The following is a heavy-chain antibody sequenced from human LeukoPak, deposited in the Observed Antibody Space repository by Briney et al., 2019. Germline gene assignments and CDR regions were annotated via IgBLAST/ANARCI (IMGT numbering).Heavy chain of an antibody. V-gene: IGHV4-30-4*01. J-gene: IGHJ6*02. Sequence: PSQTLSLTCTVSGGSISSGDYYWSWIRQPPGKGLEWIGEINHSGSTNYNPSLKSRVTISVDTSKNQFSLKLSSVTAADTAVYYCARGRMGSYRYYYYGMDVWGQGTTVTVSS. D-gene: IGHD3-16*02. CDR1: GGSISSGDYY. CDR2: INHSGST. CDR3: ARGRMGSYRYYYYGMDV.